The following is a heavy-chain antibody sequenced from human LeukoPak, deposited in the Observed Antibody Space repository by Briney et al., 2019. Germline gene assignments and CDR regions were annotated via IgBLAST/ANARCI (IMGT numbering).Heavy chain of an antibody. Sequence: SETLSLTCTVSGDSISSYYWSWIRQPPGKGLEWIGYIYYSGSTNYNPSLKSRVTISVDTSKNQFSLKLNSVTAADTAVYYCARVSGGGIVMGWGQGTLVTVSS. J-gene: IGHJ4*02. CDR1: GDSISSYY. V-gene: IGHV4-59*01. D-gene: IGHD3-22*01. CDR2: IYYSGST. CDR3: ARVSGGGIVMG.